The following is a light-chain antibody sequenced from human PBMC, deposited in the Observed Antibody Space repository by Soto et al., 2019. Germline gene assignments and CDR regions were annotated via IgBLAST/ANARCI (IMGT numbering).Light chain of an antibody. CDR3: QQSYSTPLT. Sequence: DIQMTQSPSSLSASVGDRVTITCRASQSISSYLNWYQQKPGKAPKLLIYAASSLQSGVPSRFSGSGSGTDFTLTISSLQPEDFATYYCQQSYSTPLTFGTGTKLDIK. V-gene: IGKV1-39*01. CDR2: AAS. J-gene: IGKJ3*01. CDR1: QSISSY.